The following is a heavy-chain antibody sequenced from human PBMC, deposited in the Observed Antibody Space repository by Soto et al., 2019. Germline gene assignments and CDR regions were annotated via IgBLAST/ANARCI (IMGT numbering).Heavy chain of an antibody. V-gene: IGHV1-18*01. CDR2: ISAYNGNT. Sequence: ASVKVSCKASGYTFTSYAMHWVRQAPGQRLEWMGWISAYNGNTNYAQKLQGRVTMTTDTSTSTAYMELRSLRSDDTAVYYCAILRGYSGSTGLDYWGQGTLVTVSS. J-gene: IGHJ4*02. D-gene: IGHD1-26*01. CDR3: AILRGYSGSTGLDY. CDR1: GYTFTSYA.